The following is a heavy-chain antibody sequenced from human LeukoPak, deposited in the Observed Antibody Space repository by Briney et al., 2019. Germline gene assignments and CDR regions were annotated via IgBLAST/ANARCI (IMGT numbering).Heavy chain of an antibody. V-gene: IGHV3-53*01. CDR2: IYSGGST. J-gene: IGHJ4*02. D-gene: IGHD4/OR15-4a*01. CDR1: GFTVSSDS. Sequence: PGGSLRLSCTVSGFTVSSDSMSWVRQAPGKGLEWVSFIYSGGSTHYSDSVKGRFTISRDNAKSSMWLQMNSLRAEDTAVYYCARRAGAYSHPYDYWGQGTLVTVSS. CDR3: ARRAGAYSHPYDY.